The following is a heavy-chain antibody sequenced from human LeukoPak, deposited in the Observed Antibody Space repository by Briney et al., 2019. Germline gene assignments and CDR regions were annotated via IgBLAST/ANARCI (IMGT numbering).Heavy chain of an antibody. CDR3: AAAAAAARFDP. Sequence: GGSLRLSCAASRFTFSSYGMHWVRQAPGKGLEWVAYIQYDGSNEQYADSVKGRFSISRDSSKNILYLQMNSLRAEDTAVYYCAAAAAAARFDPWGQGTLVTVSS. CDR1: RFTFSSYG. J-gene: IGHJ5*02. V-gene: IGHV3-30*02. D-gene: IGHD6-13*01. CDR2: IQYDGSNE.